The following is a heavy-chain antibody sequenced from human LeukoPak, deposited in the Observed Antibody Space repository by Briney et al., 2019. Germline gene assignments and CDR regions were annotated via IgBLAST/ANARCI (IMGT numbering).Heavy chain of an antibody. D-gene: IGHD3-22*01. CDR3: ARGGSGDYYDSSGYYYRY. V-gene: IGHV4-4*02. Sequence: PSETLSLTCAVSGGSISSSNWWSWVRQPPGKGLEWIGEIYHSGSTNYNPSLKSRVTISVDKSKNQFSLKLSSVTAADTAVYYCARGGSGDYYDSSGYYYRYWGQGTLVTVSS. J-gene: IGHJ4*02. CDR1: GGSISSSNW. CDR2: IYHSGST.